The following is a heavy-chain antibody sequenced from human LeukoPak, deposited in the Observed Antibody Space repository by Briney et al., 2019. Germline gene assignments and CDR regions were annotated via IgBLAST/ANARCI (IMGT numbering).Heavy chain of an antibody. CDR3: ARTYCSGGSCYNWFDP. J-gene: IGHJ5*02. CDR2: IIPILGIA. CDR1: GGTFSSYA. D-gene: IGHD2-15*01. V-gene: IGHV1-69*04. Sequence: ASVKVSCKASGGTFSSYAISWVRQAPGQGLEWMGRIIPILGIANYAQKFQGRVTITADKSTSTAYMELSSLRSEDTAVYYCARTYCSGGSCYNWFDPWGQGTLVTVSS.